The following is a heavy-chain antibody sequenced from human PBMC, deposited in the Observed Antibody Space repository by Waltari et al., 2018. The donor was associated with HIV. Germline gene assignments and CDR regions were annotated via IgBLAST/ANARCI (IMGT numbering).Heavy chain of an antibody. D-gene: IGHD1-1*01. CDR1: GFSFGDSY. V-gene: IGHV3-11*04. Sequence: QVRLVESGGGLVKPGGSLRLSCAASGFSFGDSYMTWIRQVPGQGMEWLSCMKPTGNGISCANAVQGRFTSARENTKNSLFLQSQSLRGEDTAFYDCARERHPRLAYWYFDLWGRGTLVTVSS. J-gene: IGHJ2*01. CDR2: MKPTGNGI. CDR3: ARERHPRLAYWYFDL.